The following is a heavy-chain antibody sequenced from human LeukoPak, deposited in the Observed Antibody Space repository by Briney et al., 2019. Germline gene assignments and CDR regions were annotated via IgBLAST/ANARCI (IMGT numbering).Heavy chain of an antibody. D-gene: IGHD6-13*01. V-gene: IGHV4-39*01. J-gene: IGHJ4*02. CDR1: GGSISSSSYY. Sequence: SETLSLTCTVSGGSISSSSYYWGWIRQPPGKGLEWIGSIYYSGSTSYNPSLKSRVIVSLDTSKNHFSLKLNSVTAADTAVYYCARHSGQYSSSWFDYWGQGTLVTVSS. CDR3: ARHSGQYSSSWFDY. CDR2: IYYSGST.